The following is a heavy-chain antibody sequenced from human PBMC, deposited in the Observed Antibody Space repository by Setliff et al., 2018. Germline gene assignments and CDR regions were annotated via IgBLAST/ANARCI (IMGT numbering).Heavy chain of an antibody. CDR2: MNPNSGNT. D-gene: IGHD3-22*01. Sequence: ASVKVSCKASGYTFTSYDINWVRQATGQGLEWMGWMNPNSGNTGYAQKFQGRVTMTRNTSISTAYMELSSLRSEDTAVYYCAREREWVFHYDSSGPFDYWGQGTLVTVSS. V-gene: IGHV1-8*02. J-gene: IGHJ4*02. CDR1: GYTFTSYD. CDR3: AREREWVFHYDSSGPFDY.